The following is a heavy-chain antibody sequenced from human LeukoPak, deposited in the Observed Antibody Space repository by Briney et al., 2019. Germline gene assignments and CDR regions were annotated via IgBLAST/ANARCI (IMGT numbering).Heavy chain of an antibody. CDR2: IYTSATT. Sequence: GLIYTSATTNYNPSLKSRVTMSVDTSKNQFSLKLSSVTAADTAVYYCARTYDPYYYYYMDVWGKGTTVTVSS. CDR3: ARTYDPYYYYYMDV. J-gene: IGHJ6*03. V-gene: IGHV4-4*07. D-gene: IGHD3-3*01.